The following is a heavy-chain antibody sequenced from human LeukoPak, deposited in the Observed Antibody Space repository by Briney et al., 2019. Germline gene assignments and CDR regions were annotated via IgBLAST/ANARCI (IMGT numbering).Heavy chain of an antibody. J-gene: IGHJ6*03. CDR1: GYTFTGYY. Sequence: ASVKVSCKASGYTFTGYYMHWVRQAPGQGLEWMGWINPNSGGTNYAQKFQGRVTMTRDTSISTAYMELSRLRSDDTAVYYCARDLRPDTVVVRNYYYYMDVWGKGTTVTVSS. V-gene: IGHV1-2*02. D-gene: IGHD2-2*01. CDR3: ARDLRPDTVVVRNYYYYMDV. CDR2: INPNSGGT.